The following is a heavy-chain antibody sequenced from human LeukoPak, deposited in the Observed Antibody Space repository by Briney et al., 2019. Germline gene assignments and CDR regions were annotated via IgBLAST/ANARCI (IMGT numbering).Heavy chain of an antibody. V-gene: IGHV4-4*07. D-gene: IGHD5-18*01. CDR1: GGSISSYY. J-gene: IGHJ3*02. Sequence: SETLSLTCTVSGGSISSYYWSWIRQPAGKGLEWIGRIYTCGSTNYNPSLKSRVTMSVDTSKNQFSLKLSSVTAADTAVYYCAGVDTAIGAFDIWGQGTMATVSS. CDR2: IYTCGST. CDR3: AGVDTAIGAFDI.